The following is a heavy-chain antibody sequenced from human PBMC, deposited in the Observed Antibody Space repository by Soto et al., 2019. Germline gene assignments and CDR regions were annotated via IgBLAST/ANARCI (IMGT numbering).Heavy chain of an antibody. D-gene: IGHD6-6*01. CDR3: AIDLHSSSSRYFDY. V-gene: IGHV3-21*01. CDR1: GFPFSSYS. J-gene: IGHJ4*02. CDR2: ISSSSNYI. Sequence: EVQMVESGGGLVKPGGSLRLSCAASGFPFSSYSMNWIRQAPGKGLEWGSSISSSSNYIYYADSVKGRFTISRDNANNSLYLQMNSLRAEDTAVYYCAIDLHSSSSRYFDYWGQGTLVTVSS.